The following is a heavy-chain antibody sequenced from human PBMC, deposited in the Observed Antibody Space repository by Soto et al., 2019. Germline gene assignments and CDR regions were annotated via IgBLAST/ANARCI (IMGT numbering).Heavy chain of an antibody. CDR2: INPSGGST. CDR3: SRDTPVLAEYFQD. Sequence: QVQLVQSGAEVKKPGASVKVSCKASGYTFTSYYFHWVRQAPGQGLEWMGIINPSGGSTTYAQKFQGRVTMTRDTSTTTVYMELSSLRSEDKAVYYCSRDTPVLAEYFQDWGQGTLGTVAS. CDR1: GYTFTSYY. V-gene: IGHV1-46*01. J-gene: IGHJ1*01.